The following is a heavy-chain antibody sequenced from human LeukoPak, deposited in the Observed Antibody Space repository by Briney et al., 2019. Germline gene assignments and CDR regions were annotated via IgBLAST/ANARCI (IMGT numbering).Heavy chain of an antibody. CDR1: GYTFTSYG. Sequence: ASVKVSCKASGYTFTSYGISWVRRAPGQGLEWMGWISAYNGNTNYAQKLQGRVTMTTDTSTSTAYMELRSLRSDDTAVYYCARLTARLNYYGSGSYYKKAWFDPWGQGTLVTVSS. V-gene: IGHV1-18*01. J-gene: IGHJ5*02. D-gene: IGHD3-10*01. CDR2: ISAYNGNT. CDR3: ARLTARLNYYGSGSYYKKAWFDP.